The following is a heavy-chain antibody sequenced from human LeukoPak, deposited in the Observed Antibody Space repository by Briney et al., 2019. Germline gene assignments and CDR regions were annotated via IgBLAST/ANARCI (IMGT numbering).Heavy chain of an antibody. D-gene: IGHD6-19*01. CDR3: ARDPYSSGPEGFDY. V-gene: IGHV1-69*13. J-gene: IGHJ4*02. CDR1: GYTFTSYA. Sequence: SVKVSCKASGYTFTSYAISWVRQAPGQGLVWMGGIIPIFGTANYAQKFQGRVTITADESTSTAYMELSSLRSEDTAVYYCARDPYSSGPEGFDYWGQGTLVTVSS. CDR2: IIPIFGTA.